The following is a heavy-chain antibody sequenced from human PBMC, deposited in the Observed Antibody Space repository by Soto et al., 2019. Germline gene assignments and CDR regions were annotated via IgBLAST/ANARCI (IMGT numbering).Heavy chain of an antibody. Sequence: QVQLVESGGGVVQPGRSLRLSCAASGFTFSSYGMHWVRQAPGKGLEWVAVIWYDGSNKYYADSVKGRFTISRDNSKNTLYLQMNSLRAEDTAVYYCARDSLVTGTTWSYYYYGMDVWGQGTTVTVSS. CDR1: GFTFSSYG. J-gene: IGHJ6*02. D-gene: IGHD1-7*01. CDR2: IWYDGSNK. CDR3: ARDSLVTGTTWSYYYYGMDV. V-gene: IGHV3-33*01.